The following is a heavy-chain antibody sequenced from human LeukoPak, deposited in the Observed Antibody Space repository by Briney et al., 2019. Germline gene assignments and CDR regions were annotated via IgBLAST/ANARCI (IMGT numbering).Heavy chain of an antibody. J-gene: IGHJ4*02. D-gene: IGHD3-10*01. CDR3: ARDRDYGSGIFDY. Sequence: GASVKVSCKASGYTFSNYAITWVRQAPGQGLEWMGWIDPNSGGTNYAQKFQGRVTMTRDTSISTAYMELNRLRSDDTAVYYCARDRDYGSGIFDYWGQGTLVTVSS. V-gene: IGHV1-2*02. CDR1: GYTFSNYA. CDR2: IDPNSGGT.